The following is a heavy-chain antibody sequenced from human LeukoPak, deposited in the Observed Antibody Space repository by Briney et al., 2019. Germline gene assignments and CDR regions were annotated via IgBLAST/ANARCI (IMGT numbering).Heavy chain of an antibody. CDR1: GFTVSSNY. Sequence: GGSLRLSCAASGFTVSSNYMSGVRPAPGKGLGWGSDLYSGGSTYYADSVKGRFTIFRDNSKNTLYLQMNSLRAEDTAVYYCARDNYYYGMDVWGQGTTVTVSS. CDR2: LYSGGST. CDR3: ARDNYYYGMDV. J-gene: IGHJ6*02. V-gene: IGHV3-66*01.